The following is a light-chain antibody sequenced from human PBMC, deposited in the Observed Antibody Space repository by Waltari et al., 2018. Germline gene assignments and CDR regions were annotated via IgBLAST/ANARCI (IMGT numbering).Light chain of an antibody. CDR1: QSVSTS. Sequence: EIVLTQSPATLSLSPGEKATLSCRASQSVSTSLTWYQQKPGQAPRLLIYDASTSATGIPVRFSGRGSGTDFTLTISSLEPEDFAVYYCQQRSTWPRLTFGGGTKVEIK. J-gene: IGKJ4*01. V-gene: IGKV3-11*01. CDR3: QQRSTWPRLT. CDR2: DAS.